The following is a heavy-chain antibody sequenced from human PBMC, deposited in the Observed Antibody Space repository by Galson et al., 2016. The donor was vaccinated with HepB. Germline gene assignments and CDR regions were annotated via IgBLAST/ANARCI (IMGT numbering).Heavy chain of an antibody. J-gene: IGHJ6*02. D-gene: IGHD6-19*01. CDR3: ARPRSGPVGGNYYMDV. V-gene: IGHV4-34*01. CDR2: IHHSGST. CDR1: GGSFSGYN. Sequence: EPLSLTCAVYGGSFSGYNWTWIRQPPGKGPEWIGEIHHSGSTNYNPSLKSRVTISVDTSKNQLSLSLRSVTAADTAVYYCARPRSGPVGGNYYMDVWGQGTTVTISS.